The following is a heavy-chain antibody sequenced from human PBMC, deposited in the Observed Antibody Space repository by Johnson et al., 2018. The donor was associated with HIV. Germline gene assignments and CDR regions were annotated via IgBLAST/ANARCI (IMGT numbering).Heavy chain of an antibody. CDR1: GFSFNSYA. J-gene: IGHJ3*02. D-gene: IGHD6-19*01. CDR2: LSYAGTNE. V-gene: IGHV3-30*04. CDR3: AKGGGSGWFNDAFDI. Sequence: QVQLVESGGGLVQPGGSLRLSCAASGFSFNSYAMHWVRQAPGKGLEWVAVLSYAGTNEYYADSVKGRFTISRDNSKNTLYLQMNSLRAEDTAVYYCAKGGGSGWFNDAFDIWGQGTMVTVSS.